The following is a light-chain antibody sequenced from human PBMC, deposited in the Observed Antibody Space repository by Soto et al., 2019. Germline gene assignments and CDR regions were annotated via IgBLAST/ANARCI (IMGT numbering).Light chain of an antibody. CDR2: SAS. CDR1: QEINRW. CDR3: QQGHSFPLT. V-gene: IGKV1-12*01. J-gene: IGKJ3*01. Sequence: DIQMTQSPSSVSASVGDRITITCRASQEINRWLVWHQQKPGQAPNLLIFSASTLKGGVPSRFSGSGSGTDFTLTITNVQPEDVAIYYCQQGHSFPLTFGPGTKVDLK.